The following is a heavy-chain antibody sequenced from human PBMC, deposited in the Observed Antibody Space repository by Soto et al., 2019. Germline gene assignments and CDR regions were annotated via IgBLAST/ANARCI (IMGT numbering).Heavy chain of an antibody. V-gene: IGHV3-74*01. D-gene: IGHD3-10*01. J-gene: IGHJ5*02. CDR2: ISTDGRET. CDR3: VRCGDYDGPAHYWNCFDP. Sequence: DVQMVEAGGGLVQPGGSLRLSCVVSGFTLSPYWMHCVRQDPGKGLAWLSLISTDGRETTYADAVRGRFTISPDNAKNTLYLEMNSLRLEDTAVYYSVRCGDYDGPAHYWNCFDPWGQGNLVTVSS. CDR1: GFTLSPYW.